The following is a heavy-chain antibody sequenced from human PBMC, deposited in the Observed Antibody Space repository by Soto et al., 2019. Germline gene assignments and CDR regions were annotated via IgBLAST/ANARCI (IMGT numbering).Heavy chain of an antibody. D-gene: IGHD4-17*01. CDR3: AHAGDYGLLTFDN. CDR1: GFSLSSYGMG. J-gene: IGHJ4*02. Sequence: QITLKESGPTLVRPAQTLTLTCGFSGFSLSSYGMGVAWLRQPPGKALEWLALIYWDDDKRYSPSLKDRLAISKDTSSNQVVLTITNIDPGDTATYFCAHAGDYGLLTFDNWGPGTLVTVSS. V-gene: IGHV2-5*02. CDR2: IYWDDDK.